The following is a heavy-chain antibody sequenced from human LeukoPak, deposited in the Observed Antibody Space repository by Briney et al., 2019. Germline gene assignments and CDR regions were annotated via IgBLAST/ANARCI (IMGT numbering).Heavy chain of an antibody. CDR3: ARDLRVYSSSRGFDY. CDR2: INSDGTST. Sequence: GGSLRLSCAASGFTFSIYWMHWVRQAPGKGLVWVSRINSDGTSTGYADSVRGRFTISRDNAKNSLYLQMNSLRAEDTAVYYCARDLRVYSSSRGFDYWGQGTLVTVSS. J-gene: IGHJ4*02. D-gene: IGHD6-13*01. CDR1: GFTFSIYW. V-gene: IGHV3-74*01.